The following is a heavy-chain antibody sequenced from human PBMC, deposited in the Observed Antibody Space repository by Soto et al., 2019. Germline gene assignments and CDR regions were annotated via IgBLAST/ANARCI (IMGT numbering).Heavy chain of an antibody. CDR1: GDTIRSDY. CDR2: ISYSGTT. J-gene: IGHJ5*02. V-gene: IGHV4-59*01. Sequence: SETLSLTCSVSGDTIRSDYWNWIRQPPGKRLEWIGYISYSGTTNYNPSLKSRVTISLDTSKNQFSLKLSSVTAADTAVYYCARDRWFDPWGQGTLVTVSS. CDR3: ARDRWFDP.